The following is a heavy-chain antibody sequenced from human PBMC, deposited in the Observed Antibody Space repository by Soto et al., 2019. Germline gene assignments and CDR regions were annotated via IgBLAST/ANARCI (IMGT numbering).Heavy chain of an antibody. J-gene: IGHJ4*02. CDR2: INPNSGGT. CDR3: AIPYDSSGYYVN. V-gene: IGHV1-2*04. Sequence: GASVKVSCKASGYTFTVYYMHWVRQAPGQGLEWMGWINPNSGGTNYAQKFQGWVTMTRDTSISTAYMELSRLRSDDTAVYYCAIPYDSSGYYVNWGQGTLVTSPQ. CDR1: GYTFTVYY. D-gene: IGHD3-22*01.